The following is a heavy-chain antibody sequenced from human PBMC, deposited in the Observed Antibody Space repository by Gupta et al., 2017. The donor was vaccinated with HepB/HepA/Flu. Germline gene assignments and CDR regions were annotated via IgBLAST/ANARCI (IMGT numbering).Heavy chain of an antibody. CDR3: ARGTVTTGYYYYGMDV. V-gene: IGHV1-46*01. Sequence: QVQLVQSGAEVKKPGASVKVSCKASGYTFTSYSMHWVRQAPGQGLEWMGIINPSGGSTSYAQKFQGRVTMTRDTSTSTVYMELSSLRSEDTAGYYCARGTVTTGYYYYGMDVWGQGTTVTVSS. CDR1: GYTFTSYS. CDR2: INPSGGST. D-gene: IGHD4-17*01. J-gene: IGHJ6*02.